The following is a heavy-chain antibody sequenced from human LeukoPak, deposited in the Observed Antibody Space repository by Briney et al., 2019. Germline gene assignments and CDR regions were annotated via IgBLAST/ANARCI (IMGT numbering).Heavy chain of an antibody. V-gene: IGHV3-7*01. CDR1: GFTFGSCW. CDR2: INQDGSQK. Sequence: GGSLRLSCAASGFTFGSCWMNWVRQTPGKGLEWVANINQDGSQKFYVDSVKGRFTISRDNANNSLYLQMNSLRAEDTAVYYCRCRRDYWGRGTLVTVSS. CDR3: RCRRDY. J-gene: IGHJ4*02. D-gene: IGHD1-14*01.